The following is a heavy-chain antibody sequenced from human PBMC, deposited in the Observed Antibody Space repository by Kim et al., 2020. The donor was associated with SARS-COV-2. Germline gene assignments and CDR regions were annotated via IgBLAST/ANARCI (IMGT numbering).Heavy chain of an antibody. J-gene: IGHJ5*02. V-gene: IGHV3-30-3*01. CDR3: ARSDWFDP. CDR2: SNK. Sequence: SNKYYAESVKGRFTSSRDKSKNPLYMQMNSLRADDTAVYYCARSDWFDPWGQGTLVTVSP.